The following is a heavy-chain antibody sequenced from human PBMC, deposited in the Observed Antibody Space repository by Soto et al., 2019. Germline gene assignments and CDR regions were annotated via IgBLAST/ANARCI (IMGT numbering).Heavy chain of an antibody. Sequence: EVQLVESGGGLVKPGGSLRLSCAASGFTFSSYSMNWVRQAPGKGLEWVSSISSSSSYIYYADSVKGRFTISRDNAKNSLYLQMNSLRAEDTAVYYCARDRGGLAGEFYYYYGMDVWGQGTTVTVSS. CDR2: ISSSSSYI. CDR3: ARDRGGLAGEFYYYYGMDV. V-gene: IGHV3-21*01. D-gene: IGHD3-10*01. CDR1: GFTFSSYS. J-gene: IGHJ6*02.